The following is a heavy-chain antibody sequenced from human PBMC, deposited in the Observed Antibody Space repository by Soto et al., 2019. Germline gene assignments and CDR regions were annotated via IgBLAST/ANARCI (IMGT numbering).Heavy chain of an antibody. Sequence: QPGGSLRLSCAASGFTFSSYAMHWVRQAPGKGLEWVAVISYDGSNKYYADSVKGRFTISRDNSKNTLYLQMNSLRAEDTAVYYCRKPDVYGSGSYYFDYWGQGTLVTVSS. CDR2: ISYDGSNK. V-gene: IGHV3-30-3*01. D-gene: IGHD3-10*01. CDR1: GFTFSSYA. J-gene: IGHJ4*02. CDR3: RKPDVYGSGSYYFDY.